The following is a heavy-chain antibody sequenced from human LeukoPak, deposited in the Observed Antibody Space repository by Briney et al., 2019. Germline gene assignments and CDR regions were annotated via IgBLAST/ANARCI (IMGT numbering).Heavy chain of an antibody. Sequence: PSETLSLTCTVSGGSISNGDHYWSWIRQHPGKGLEWIGHIYYSGSTYYNPSLKSRVTISVDTSKNQFSLKLSSVTAADTAVYYCARDRRYYDSSGYPDHWGQGTLVTVSS. CDR1: GGSISNGDHY. J-gene: IGHJ4*02. CDR3: ARDRRYYDSSGYPDH. V-gene: IGHV4-31*03. CDR2: IYYSGST. D-gene: IGHD3-22*01.